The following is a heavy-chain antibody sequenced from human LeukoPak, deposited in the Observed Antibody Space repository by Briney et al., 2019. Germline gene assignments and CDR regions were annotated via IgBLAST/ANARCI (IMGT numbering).Heavy chain of an antibody. CDR1: GFTFSSYW. CDR3: ARDGEDFWSGSYFDY. J-gene: IGHJ4*02. D-gene: IGHD3-3*01. CDR2: IKQDGSEK. Sequence: PGGSLRLSCAASGFTFSSYWMSWVRQAPGKGPEWVANIKQDGSEKYYVDSVRGRFTISRDNAKNSLYLQMNSLRAEDTAVYYCARDGEDFWSGSYFDYWGQGTLVTVSS. V-gene: IGHV3-7*01.